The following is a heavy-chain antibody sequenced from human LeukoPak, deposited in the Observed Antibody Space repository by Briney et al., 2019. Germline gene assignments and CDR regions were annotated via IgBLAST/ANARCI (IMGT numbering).Heavy chain of an antibody. CDR1: GFTFSSYG. Sequence: GGSLRLSCAASGFTFSSYGMHWVRQAPGKGLEWVAVISYDGSNKYYADSVKGRFTISRDNSKNTLYLQMNSLRAEDTAVYYCAKPARVVVPAAMYLFDYWGQGTLVTVSS. D-gene: IGHD2-2*01. CDR3: AKPARVVVPAAMYLFDY. V-gene: IGHV3-30*18. CDR2: ISYDGSNK. J-gene: IGHJ4*02.